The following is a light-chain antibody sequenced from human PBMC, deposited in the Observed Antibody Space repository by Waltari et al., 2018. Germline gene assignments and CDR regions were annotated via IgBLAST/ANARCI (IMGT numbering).Light chain of an antibody. V-gene: IGLV4-69*01. Sequence: QLVLTQSPSASASLGASVKLTCTLSSGHSSNIIAWHQQQPEKGPRYLMKVNSDGSHSKGDGIPDRFSGSSSGAERYLTISSLQSEDEADYYCQTRGHGTWVFGGGTKLTVL. J-gene: IGLJ3*02. CDR3: QTRGHGTWV. CDR2: VNSDGSH. CDR1: SGHSSNI.